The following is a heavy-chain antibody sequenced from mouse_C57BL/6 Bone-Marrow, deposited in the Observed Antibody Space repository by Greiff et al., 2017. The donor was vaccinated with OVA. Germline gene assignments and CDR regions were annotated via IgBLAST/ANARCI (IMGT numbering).Heavy chain of an antibody. D-gene: IGHD2-3*01. Sequence: VQLKQSGPVLVKPGASVKMSCKASGYTFTDYYMNWVKQSHGKSLEWIGVINPYNGGTSYNQKFKGKATLTVDKSSSTAYMELNSLTSEDSAVYYCARDGYYDYWGQGTTLTVSS. V-gene: IGHV1-19*01. CDR3: ARDGYYDY. CDR1: GYTFTDYY. CDR2: INPYNGGT. J-gene: IGHJ2*01.